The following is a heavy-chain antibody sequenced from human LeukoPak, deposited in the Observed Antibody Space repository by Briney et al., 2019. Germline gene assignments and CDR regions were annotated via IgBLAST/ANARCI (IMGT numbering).Heavy chain of an antibody. CDR1: GYSFTSYW. D-gene: IGHD1-7*01. Sequence: GESLKISCKASGYSFTSYWIGWVRQMPGKGLEWMGIIYPGDSDTRYSPSFQGQVTISADKSISTAYLQWSSLKASDTAMYYCASTELTLNGPFDYWGQGTLVTVSS. V-gene: IGHV5-51*01. CDR2: IYPGDSDT. J-gene: IGHJ4*02. CDR3: ASTELTLNGPFDY.